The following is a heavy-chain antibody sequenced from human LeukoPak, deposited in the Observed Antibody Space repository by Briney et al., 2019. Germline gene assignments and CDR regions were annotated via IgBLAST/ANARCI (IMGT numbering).Heavy chain of an antibody. V-gene: IGHV4-59*01. J-gene: IGHJ4*02. Sequence: PSETLSLTCTVSGGSISGYYWSWIRQPPGKGLEWIGYMYYSGGANYNPSLESRVTISVDTSKNQFSLKLNSVTAADTAVYYCARGGFGYSNSFDYWGQGTLVTVPS. CDR2: MYYSGGA. CDR1: GGSISGYY. D-gene: IGHD4-11*01. CDR3: ARGGFGYSNSFDY.